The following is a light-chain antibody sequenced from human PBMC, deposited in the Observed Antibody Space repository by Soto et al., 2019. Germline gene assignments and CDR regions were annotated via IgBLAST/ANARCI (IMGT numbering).Light chain of an antibody. Sequence: QSALTQPASVSGSPGQSITISCTGTSSDVGSYNYVSWYQQHPGKAPKLMIYDVSNRPSGVSNRFSGSKSGNTASLTISGLQAEDEADDYCSSYTSSSTWVFGGGTKLTVL. V-gene: IGLV2-14*01. J-gene: IGLJ3*02. CDR3: SSYTSSSTWV. CDR1: SSDVGSYNY. CDR2: DVS.